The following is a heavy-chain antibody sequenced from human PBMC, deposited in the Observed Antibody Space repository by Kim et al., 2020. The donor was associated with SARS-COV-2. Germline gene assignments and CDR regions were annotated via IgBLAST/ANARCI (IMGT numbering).Heavy chain of an antibody. J-gene: IGHJ4*02. D-gene: IGHD1-1*01. CDR3: ARVGNWNTKRNLDY. V-gene: IGHV3-23*01. Sequence: ADSVKGRFTISRDNSKTTLYLQMNSLRAEDAALYYCARVGNWNTKRNLDYWGQGTLVTVSS.